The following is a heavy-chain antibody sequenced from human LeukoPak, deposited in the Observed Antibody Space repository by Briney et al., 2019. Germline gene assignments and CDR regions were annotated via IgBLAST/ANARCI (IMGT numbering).Heavy chain of an antibody. Sequence: GGSLRLSCVASGFTFRTYKMSWVRQAPGRGLEWVAVIKPDGREKYYVGSVMGRFIISRDNAKNSLYLQMNTLRAEDTALYYCARGLYSSSPWGQGTLVTVSS. CDR2: IKPDGREK. J-gene: IGHJ5*02. CDR3: ARGLYSSSP. V-gene: IGHV3-7*01. CDR1: GFTFRTYK. D-gene: IGHD6-13*01.